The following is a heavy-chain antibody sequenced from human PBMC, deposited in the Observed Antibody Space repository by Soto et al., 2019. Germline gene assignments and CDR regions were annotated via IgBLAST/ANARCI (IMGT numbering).Heavy chain of an antibody. J-gene: IGHJ6*02. V-gene: IGHV3-30-3*01. Sequence: GGSLRLSCAASGFTFSSYAMHWVRQAPGKGLEWVTVISYDGSNKYYADSVKGRFTISRDNSKNTLYLQMNSLRAEDTAVYYCARDQYSSSWYRPFNGMDVWGQGTTVTVSS. CDR2: ISYDGSNK. CDR1: GFTFSSYA. CDR3: ARDQYSSSWYRPFNGMDV. D-gene: IGHD6-13*01.